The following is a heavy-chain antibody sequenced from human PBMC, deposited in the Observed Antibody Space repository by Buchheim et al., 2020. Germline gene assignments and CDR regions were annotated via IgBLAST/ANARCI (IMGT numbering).Heavy chain of an antibody. CDR3: ARLEVRSSSWYWFDP. J-gene: IGHJ5*02. CDR2: INHSGST. CDR1: GGSFSGYY. V-gene: IGHV4-34*01. D-gene: IGHD6-13*01. Sequence: QVQLQQWGAGLLKPSETLSLTCAVYGGSFSGYYWSWIRQPPGKGLEWIGEINHSGSTNYNLSLKSRVTISVDTSKNQFSLKLSSVTAADTAVYYCARLEVRSSSWYWFDPWGQGTL.